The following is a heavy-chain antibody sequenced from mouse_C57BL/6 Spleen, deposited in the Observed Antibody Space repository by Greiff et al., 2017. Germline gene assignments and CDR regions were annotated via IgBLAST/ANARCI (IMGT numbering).Heavy chain of an antibody. CDR1: GYSITSGYY. V-gene: IGHV3-6*01. D-gene: IGHD1-1*01. J-gene: IGHJ2*01. CDR2: ISYDGSN. CDR3: ARVYYGSSLYFDY. Sequence: EVKVEESGPGLVKPSQSLSLTCSVTGYSITSGYYWNWIRQFPGNKLEWMGYISYDGSNNSNPSLKNRISITRDTSKNQFFLKLNSVTTEDTATYYCARVYYGSSLYFDYWGQGTTLTVSS.